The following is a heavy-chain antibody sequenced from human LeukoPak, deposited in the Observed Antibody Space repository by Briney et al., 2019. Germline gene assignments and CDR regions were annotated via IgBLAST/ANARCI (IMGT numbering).Heavy chain of an antibody. J-gene: IGHJ5*02. D-gene: IGHD1-14*01. Sequence: GGSLRLSCAASGFGFSRYWMHWVRQAPGTVLKWVSRIYRDGSTTDYADSVKGRFSISRDNSKNSLYLQMNSLRAEDTAVYFCSRNPTAYNWFDPWGQGTLVTVSS. CDR1: GFGFSRYW. CDR2: IYRDGSTT. V-gene: IGHV3-74*01. CDR3: SRNPTAYNWFDP.